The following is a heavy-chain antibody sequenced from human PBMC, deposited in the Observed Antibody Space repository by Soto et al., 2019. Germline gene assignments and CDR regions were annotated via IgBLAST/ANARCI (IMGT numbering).Heavy chain of an antibody. V-gene: IGHV3-53*01. D-gene: IGHD6-19*01. CDR3: VQTTGWPGFDF. CDR1: GFAVSSKY. J-gene: IGHJ4*02. Sequence: EVQLVESGGGWIQPGGSLRLSCAASGFAVSSKYMTWVRQAPGKGLEWVSVIYGGGTRYYADSVKGRFTISRDTSKNTSYLQMNSLRAEDTAVYYCVQTTGWPGFDFWGQGTLVTVSS. CDR2: IYGGGTR.